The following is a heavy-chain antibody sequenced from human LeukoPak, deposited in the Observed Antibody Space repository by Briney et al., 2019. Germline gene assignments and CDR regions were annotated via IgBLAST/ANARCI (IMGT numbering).Heavy chain of an antibody. J-gene: IGHJ6*03. V-gene: IGHV4-38-2*01. Sequence: SETLSLTCAVSGYSISSGYYWGWIRQPPGKGLEWIGSIYHSGSTYYNPSLKSRVTISVDTSKNQFSLKLSSVTAADTAVYYWAKPTSCSDYYPYYYYYMDVWGKGTTVTVSS. CDR2: IYHSGST. D-gene: IGHD3-22*01. CDR3: AKPTSCSDYYPYYYYYMDV. CDR1: GYSISSGYY.